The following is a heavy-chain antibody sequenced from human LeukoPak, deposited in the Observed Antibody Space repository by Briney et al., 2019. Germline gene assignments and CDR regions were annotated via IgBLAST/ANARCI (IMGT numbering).Heavy chain of an antibody. Sequence: SQTLSLTCTVSGGSISSGGYSWSWIRQHPGKGLEWIGYIYYSGSTYYNPSLKSRVTISVDTSKNQFSLKLSSVTAADTAVYYCARGRITMVRGVIIPSPPFDYWGQGTLVTVSS. D-gene: IGHD3-10*01. CDR1: GGSISSGGYS. CDR3: ARGRITMVRGVIIPSPPFDY. CDR2: IYYSGST. V-gene: IGHV4-31*03. J-gene: IGHJ4*02.